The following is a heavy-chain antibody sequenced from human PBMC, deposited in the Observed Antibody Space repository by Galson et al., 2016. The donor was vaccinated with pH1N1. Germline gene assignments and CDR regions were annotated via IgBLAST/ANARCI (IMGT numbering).Heavy chain of an antibody. D-gene: IGHD3-10*01. CDR2: IIGSGGST. J-gene: IGHJ4*02. V-gene: IGHV3-23*01. Sequence: SLRLSCAASGFTFSSYAMSWVRQAPGKGLEWVSAIIGSGGSTYYADSVKGRFTISRDNAKNSLYLQMNGLRAEDTAVYYCATANYGSRGYYRGQSFDYWGQAIQVTGSS. CDR3: ATANYGSRGYYRGQSFDY. CDR1: GFTFSSYA.